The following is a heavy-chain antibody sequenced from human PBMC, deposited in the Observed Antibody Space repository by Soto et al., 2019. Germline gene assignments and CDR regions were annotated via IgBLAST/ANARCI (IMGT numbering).Heavy chain of an antibody. D-gene: IGHD2-15*01. Sequence: EVQLVESGGGLVQPGGSLRLSCAASGFTVSSNYMSWVRQAPGKGLEWVSVIYSGGSTYYADSVKGRFTISRHNSKNTLYLRMNSLRDEDTAVYYCARGGYCSGGSCYSPGAFDIWGQGTMVTVSS. V-gene: IGHV3-53*04. CDR3: ARGGYCSGGSCYSPGAFDI. CDR2: IYSGGST. CDR1: GFTVSSNY. J-gene: IGHJ3*02.